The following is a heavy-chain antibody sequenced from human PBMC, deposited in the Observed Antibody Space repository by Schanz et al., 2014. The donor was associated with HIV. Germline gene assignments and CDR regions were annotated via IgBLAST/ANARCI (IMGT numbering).Heavy chain of an antibody. CDR1: GFNFRTYG. J-gene: IGHJ6*02. CDR2: IRNDGSDK. Sequence: QVQLVESGGGVVQPGRSLRLSCAASGFNFRTYGMHWVRQAPGKGLEWVADIRNDGSDKYYADSVKGRFTISRDNSKNTLYLQMNSLRAEDTALYYCAKDRITGTAPPNYGLDVWGQGTTVTVSS. D-gene: IGHD1-1*01. CDR3: AKDRITGTAPPNYGLDV. V-gene: IGHV3-33*06.